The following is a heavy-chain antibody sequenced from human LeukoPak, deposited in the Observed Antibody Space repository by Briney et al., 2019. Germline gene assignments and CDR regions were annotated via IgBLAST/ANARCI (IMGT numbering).Heavy chain of an antibody. CDR2: ISYDGSNK. D-gene: IGHD4-23*01. V-gene: IGHV3-30-3*01. Sequence: GGSLRLSCAASGFTFSSYAMHWVRQAPGKGLEWVAVISYDGSNKYYADSVKGRFTISRDNSKNTLYLQMNSPRAEDTAVYYCARSQSVVGPFDYWGQGTLVTVSS. CDR1: GFTFSSYA. J-gene: IGHJ4*02. CDR3: ARSQSVVGPFDY.